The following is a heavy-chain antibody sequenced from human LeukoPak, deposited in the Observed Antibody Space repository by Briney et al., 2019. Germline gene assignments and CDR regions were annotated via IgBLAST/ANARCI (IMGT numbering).Heavy chain of an antibody. J-gene: IGHJ4*02. CDR1: GFTFTSSA. V-gene: IGHV1-58*01. D-gene: IGHD6-19*01. Sequence: SVKVSCKASGFTFTSSAVQWVRQARGQRLEWIGWIVVGSGNTNYAQKFQERVTITRDMSTSTAYMELSSLRSEDTAVYYCAAESVAGTFRGDYWGQGTLVTVSS. CDR2: IVVGSGNT. CDR3: AAESVAGTFRGDY.